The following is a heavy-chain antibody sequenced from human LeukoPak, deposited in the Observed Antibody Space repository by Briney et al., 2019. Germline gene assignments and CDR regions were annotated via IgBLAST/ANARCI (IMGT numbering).Heavy chain of an antibody. CDR2: IIPIFGTA. V-gene: IGHV1-69*13. J-gene: IGHJ6*03. Sequence: SVKVSCKASGGTFSSYAISWVRRAPGQGLEWMGGIIPIFGTANYAQKFQGRVTITADESTSTAYMELSSLRSGDTAVYYCARDNRHYDGSGSYPAYSYYMDVWGKGTTVTISS. D-gene: IGHD3-10*01. CDR1: GGTFSSYA. CDR3: ARDNRHYDGSGSYPAYSYYMDV.